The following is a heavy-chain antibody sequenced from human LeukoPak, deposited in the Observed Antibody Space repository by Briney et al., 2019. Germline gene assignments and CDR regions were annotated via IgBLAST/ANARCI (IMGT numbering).Heavy chain of an antibody. Sequence: GGSLRLSCAASGFTFSSYAMSWVRQAPGKGLEWVSVISGSGGSTYYADSVKGRFTISRDNSKNTLYLQMNSLRAEDTAVYYCPKTSSGYYFDYWGQGTLVTVSS. J-gene: IGHJ4*02. CDR1: GFTFSSYA. CDR2: ISGSGGST. CDR3: PKTSSGYYFDY. D-gene: IGHD6-19*01. V-gene: IGHV3-23*01.